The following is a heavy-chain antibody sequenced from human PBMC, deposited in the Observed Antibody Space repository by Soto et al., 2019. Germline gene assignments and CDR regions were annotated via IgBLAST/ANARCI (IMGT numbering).Heavy chain of an antibody. CDR2: INPSGGST. D-gene: IGHD6-19*01. Sequence: VKVSCKASGYTFTSYYMHWVRQAPGQGLEWMGIINPSGGSTSYAQKFQGRVTMTRDTSTSTVYMELSSLRSEDMAVYYCARDYAPVAGTHYYGMDVWGQGTTVTVSS. J-gene: IGHJ6*02. CDR3: ARDYAPVAGTHYYGMDV. CDR1: GYTFTSYY. V-gene: IGHV1-46*01.